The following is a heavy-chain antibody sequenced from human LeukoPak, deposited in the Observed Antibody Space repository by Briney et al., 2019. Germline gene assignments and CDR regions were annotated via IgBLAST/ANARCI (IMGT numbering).Heavy chain of an antibody. V-gene: IGHV1-24*01. CDR1: GYTLTELS. J-gene: IGHJ6*02. CDR3: ATVDASPADYYYYGMDV. D-gene: IGHD2-2*01. Sequence: ASVKVSCKVSGYTLTELSMHWVRQAPGKGLEWMGGFDPEDGETIYAQKFQGRVTMTEDTSTDTAYMELSSLRSEDTAVYYCATVDASPADYYYYGMDVWGQGTTVTVS. CDR2: FDPEDGET.